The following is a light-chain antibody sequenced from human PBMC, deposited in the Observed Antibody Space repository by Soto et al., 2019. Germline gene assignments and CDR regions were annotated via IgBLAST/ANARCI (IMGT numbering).Light chain of an antibody. J-gene: IGLJ2*01. CDR2: RDY. CDR1: NIGIKN. V-gene: IGLV3-9*01. CDR3: QVWDSNTVV. Sequence: SYELTQPLSVSVALGQTARITCGGNNIGIKNVHWYQQKPGQAPVLVIYRDYNRPSGIPERFSGSNSGNTATLTISRAQAGDEADYYCQVWDSNTVVFGGGTKLTVL.